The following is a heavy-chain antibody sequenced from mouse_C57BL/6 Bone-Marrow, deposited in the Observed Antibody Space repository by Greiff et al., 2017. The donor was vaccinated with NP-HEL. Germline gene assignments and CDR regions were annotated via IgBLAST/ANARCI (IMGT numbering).Heavy chain of an antibody. D-gene: IGHD2-3*01. Sequence: QVQLKESGAELVRPGTSVKMSCKASGYTFTNYWIGWVKQRPGHGLEWIGDIYPGGGYTKYNEKFKGKATLTADKSSSTAYMQFSSLTSEDSAIYYCARDGYLYAMDFWGQGTSVTVTA. J-gene: IGHJ4*01. CDR2: IYPGGGYT. CDR1: GYTFTNYW. V-gene: IGHV1-63*01. CDR3: ARDGYLYAMDF.